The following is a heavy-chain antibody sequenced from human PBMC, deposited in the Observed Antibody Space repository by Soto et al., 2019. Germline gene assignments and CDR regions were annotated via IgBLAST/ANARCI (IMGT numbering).Heavy chain of an antibody. D-gene: IGHD6-13*01. Sequence: SETLSLTCTVAGGSMTRSGYYWGWIRQPPGNELQYIGSVYNNGQTYYNPSLTSPVTISIDTSKNQFSLSLRSVTAADTAVYYCARQLIYSGQATPVTVSS. CDR1: GGSMTRSGYY. J-gene: IGHJ4*02. V-gene: IGHV4-39*07. CDR3: ARQLIY. CDR2: VYNNGQT.